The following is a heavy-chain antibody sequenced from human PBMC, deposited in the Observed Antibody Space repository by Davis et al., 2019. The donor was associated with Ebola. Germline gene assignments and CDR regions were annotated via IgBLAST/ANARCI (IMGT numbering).Heavy chain of an antibody. Sequence: PSETLSLTCTVSGGSISSSSYYWGWIRQPPGKGLEWIGSIYYSGSTYYNPSLKSRVTISVDTSKNQFSLKLSSVTAADTAVYYCARRQLHYYYYGMDVWGQGTTVTVSS. CDR3: ARRQLHYYYYGMDV. D-gene: IGHD2-2*01. CDR2: IYYSGST. V-gene: IGHV4-39*01. CDR1: GGSISSSSYY. J-gene: IGHJ6*02.